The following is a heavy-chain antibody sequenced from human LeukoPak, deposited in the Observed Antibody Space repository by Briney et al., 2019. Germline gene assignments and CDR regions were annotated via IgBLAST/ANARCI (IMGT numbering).Heavy chain of an antibody. V-gene: IGHV3-33*01. CDR1: GFTFNTYD. D-gene: IGHD6-19*01. Sequence: GGPLRLSCAASGFTFNTYDIHWVRQAPGKGLERVAVIWNDGSKKYYADSVEGRFTISRDNSKNTLYLQMNSLRAEDTAVYYCATVGYTSGWYYFASWGQGTLVTVSS. J-gene: IGHJ4*02. CDR3: ATVGYTSGWYYFAS. CDR2: IWNDGSKK.